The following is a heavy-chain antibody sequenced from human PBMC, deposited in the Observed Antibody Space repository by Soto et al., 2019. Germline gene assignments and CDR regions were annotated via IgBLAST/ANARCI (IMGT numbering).Heavy chain of an antibody. CDR2: VYYRGRS. CDR3: ARYSGRYSYNWFDP. V-gene: IGHV4-39*01. Sequence: SETLSLTCTVSGGSVSNSNYYWGWIRQSPGKGLEWIGSVYYRGRSYSKSSVKSRVTISVDTSKNQFSLNLNSVTASDTAVYYCARYSGRYSYNWFDPWGQGTLVTVS. J-gene: IGHJ5*02. CDR1: GGSVSNSNYY. D-gene: IGHD1-26*01.